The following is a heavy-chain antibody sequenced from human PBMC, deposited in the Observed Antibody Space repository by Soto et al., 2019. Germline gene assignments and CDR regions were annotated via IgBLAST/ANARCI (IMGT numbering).Heavy chain of an antibody. D-gene: IGHD6-6*01. CDR3: ARQEYSSSSGGGHYYYYMDV. Sequence: SETLSLTCTVSGGSISSYYWSWIRQPPGKGLEWIGYIYYSGSTNYNPSLKSRVTISVDTSKNQFSLKLSSVTAADTAVYYCARQEYSSSSGGGHYYYYMDVWGKGTTVTVSS. CDR1: GGSISSYY. CDR2: IYYSGST. V-gene: IGHV4-59*08. J-gene: IGHJ6*03.